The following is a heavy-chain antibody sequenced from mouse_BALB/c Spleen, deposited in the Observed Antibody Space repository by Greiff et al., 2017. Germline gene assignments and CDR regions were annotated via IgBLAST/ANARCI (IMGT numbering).Heavy chain of an antibody. J-gene: IGHJ3*01. V-gene: IGHV6-6*02. CDR3: TTSLLFPFAY. Sequence: EVKVEESGGGLVQPGGSMKLSCVASGFTFSNYWMNWVRQSPEKGLEWVAEIRLKSNNYATHYAESVKGRFTISRDDSKSSVYLQMNNLRAEDTGIYYCTTSLLFPFAYWGQGTLVTVSA. CDR1: GFTFSNYW. D-gene: IGHD2-1*01. CDR2: IRLKSNNYAT.